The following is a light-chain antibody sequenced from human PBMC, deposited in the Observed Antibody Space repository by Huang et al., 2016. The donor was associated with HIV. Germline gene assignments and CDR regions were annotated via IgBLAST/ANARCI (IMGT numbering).Light chain of an antibody. J-gene: IGKJ5*01. CDR1: KNIGTT. V-gene: IGKV3-15*01. CDR2: GAS. Sequence: IVMTQSPATLSVSPGKRATLSCRANKNIGTTLAWYQQKPGQAPRLLIYGASTRAPGIPDRCSGRGSGTEFTLTSSSLQSEDLAVYYCQQYNNWPPVTFGQGTRLEIK. CDR3: QQYNNWPPVT.